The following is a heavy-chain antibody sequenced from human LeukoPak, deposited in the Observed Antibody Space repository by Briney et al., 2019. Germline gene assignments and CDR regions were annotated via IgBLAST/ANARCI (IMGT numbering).Heavy chain of an antibody. V-gene: IGHV4-39*07. Sequence: SETLSLTCTVSGGSISSSSYYWGWIRQPPGKGLEWIGSIYYSGSTNYNPSLKSRVTISVDTSKNQFSLKLSSVTAADTAVYYCARSPYYDILTGYKNWFDPWGQGTLVTVSS. CDR3: ARSPYYDILTGYKNWFDP. D-gene: IGHD3-9*01. CDR2: IYYSGST. J-gene: IGHJ5*02. CDR1: GGSISSSSYY.